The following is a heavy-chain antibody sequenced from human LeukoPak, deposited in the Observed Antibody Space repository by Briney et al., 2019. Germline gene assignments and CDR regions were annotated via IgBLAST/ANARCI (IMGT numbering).Heavy chain of an antibody. V-gene: IGHV4-4*07. J-gene: IGHJ6*03. CDR2: IYTSGST. CDR1: GGSISSYY. D-gene: IGHD4-17*01. Sequence: SETLSLTCTVSGGSISSYYWSWIRQPAGKGLEWIGRIYTSGSTNYNPSLKSRVTMSVDTSKNQFSLKLSSVTAADTAVYYCASDGNTVTTNYYYYYMDVWGKGTTVTVSS. CDR3: ASDGNTVTTNYYYYYMDV.